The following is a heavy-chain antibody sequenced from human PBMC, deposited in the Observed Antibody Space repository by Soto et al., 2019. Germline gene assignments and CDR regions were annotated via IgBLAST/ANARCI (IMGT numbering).Heavy chain of an antibody. V-gene: IGHV4-31*03. Sequence: SETLSLTCTVSGGSISSGGYYWSRIRQHPGKGLEWIGYIYYSGSTYHNPSLKSRVTMSVDKSNNQFSLKMTSVTAADTAVYYCASKFGELLADAFDIWGQGTVVTVS. J-gene: IGHJ3*02. CDR2: IYYSGST. D-gene: IGHD3-10*01. CDR1: GGSISSGGYY. CDR3: ASKFGELLADAFDI.